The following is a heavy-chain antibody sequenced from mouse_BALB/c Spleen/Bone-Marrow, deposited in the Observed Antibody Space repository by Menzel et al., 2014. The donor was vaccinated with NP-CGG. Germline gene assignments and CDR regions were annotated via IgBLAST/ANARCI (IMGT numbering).Heavy chain of an antibody. CDR3: ARDSFLITRALDY. Sequence: VMLVESGPGLVAPLQSLSITCTVSGFSLTGYGVSWVRQPPGKGLEWLGMIWGDGSTDYNSALKSRLSINKDNSKSQVFLKMNSLQTDDTARYYCARDSFLITRALDYWGQGTSVTVSS. V-gene: IGHV2-6-7*01. CDR1: GFSLTGYG. CDR2: IWGDGST. D-gene: IGHD2-4*01. J-gene: IGHJ4*01.